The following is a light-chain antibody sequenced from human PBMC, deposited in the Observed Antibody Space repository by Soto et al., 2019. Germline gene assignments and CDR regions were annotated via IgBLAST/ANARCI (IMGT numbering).Light chain of an antibody. CDR2: DND. V-gene: IGLV1-51*01. CDR3: ATWDGSLSAVV. CDR1: RSNIGHNF. J-gene: IGLJ2*01. Sequence: QSVLTHPPSLSATPGQRVTISCSGSRSNIGHNFVSWYQSLPGTVPKLLIYDNDKRPAGIRARFSGSKSGTSATLDISGLQSEDEADYYCATWDGSLSAVVFGGGTKLTVL.